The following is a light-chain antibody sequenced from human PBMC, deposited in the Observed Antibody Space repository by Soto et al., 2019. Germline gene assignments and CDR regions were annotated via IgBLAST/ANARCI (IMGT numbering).Light chain of an antibody. CDR3: SSYTSSSTYV. V-gene: IGLV2-14*01. CDR2: DVS. J-gene: IGLJ1*01. Sequence: QSALTQPASVSGSPGQSITISCTGTSSDVGGYNYVSWYQQHPGKAPKLMIYDVSNRPSGVSNRFSGPKSGNTASLTISGRQAEDEADYYCSSYTSSSTYVFGTGTKLTVL. CDR1: SSDVGGYNY.